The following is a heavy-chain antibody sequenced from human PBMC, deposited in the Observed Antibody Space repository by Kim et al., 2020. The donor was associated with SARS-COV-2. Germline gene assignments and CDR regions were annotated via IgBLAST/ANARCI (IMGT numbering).Heavy chain of an antibody. V-gene: IGHV4-34*01. CDR3: ARESIAASPNLEQYYGMDV. J-gene: IGHJ6*02. Sequence: KSRVTISEDTSKNQFSLKLSSVPAADTAVYYCARESIAASPNLEQYYGMDVWGQGTTVTVSS. D-gene: IGHD6-6*01.